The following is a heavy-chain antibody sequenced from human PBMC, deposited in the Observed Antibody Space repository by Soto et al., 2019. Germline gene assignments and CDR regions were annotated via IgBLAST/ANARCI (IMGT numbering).Heavy chain of an antibody. J-gene: IGHJ4*02. CDR3: ARDPSFPLGQVDY. D-gene: IGHD7-27*01. Sequence: PGGSLRLSCAASGFTFSSYSMNWVRQAPGKGLEWVSSISNSRNYIYYADSVKGRFTISTDNAKNSLYLQMNSLRAEDTAVYYCARDPSFPLGQVDYWGQGTLVSVSS. V-gene: IGHV3-21*01. CDR1: GFTFSSYS. CDR2: ISNSRNYI.